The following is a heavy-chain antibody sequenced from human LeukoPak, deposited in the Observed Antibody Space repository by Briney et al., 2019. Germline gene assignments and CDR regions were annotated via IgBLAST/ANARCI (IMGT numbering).Heavy chain of an antibody. CDR3: ATAPPPVLRFLEWLSTFDY. CDR2: FDPEDGET. D-gene: IGHD3-3*01. V-gene: IGHV1-24*01. J-gene: IGHJ4*02. CDR1: GYTLTELS. Sequence: ASVKVSCKVSGYTLTELSMHWVRQAPGKGLEWMGGFDPEDGETIYAQKFQGRVTMTEDTSTDTAYMELSSLRSEDTAVYSCATAPPPVLRFLEWLSTFDYWGQGTLVTVSS.